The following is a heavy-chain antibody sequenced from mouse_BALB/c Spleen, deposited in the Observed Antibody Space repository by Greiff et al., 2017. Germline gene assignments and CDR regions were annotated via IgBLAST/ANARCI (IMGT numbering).Heavy chain of an antibody. CDR3: ARGERYYAMDY. CDR2: IWAGGST. Sequence: QVQLKESGPGLVAPSQSLSITCTVSGFSLTSYGVHWVRQPPGKGLEWLGVIWAGGSTNYNSALMSRLSISKDNSKSQVFLKMNSLQTDDTAMYYCARGERYYAMDYWGQGTSVTVSS. CDR1: GFSLTSYG. J-gene: IGHJ4*01. V-gene: IGHV2-9*02.